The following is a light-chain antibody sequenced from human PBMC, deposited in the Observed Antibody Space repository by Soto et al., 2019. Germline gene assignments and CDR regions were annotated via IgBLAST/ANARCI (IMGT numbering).Light chain of an antibody. J-gene: IGKJ5*01. V-gene: IGKV1-39*01. CDR1: QSISSY. CDR3: QQHGQWPIT. CDR2: AAS. Sequence: DIQMTQSPSSLSASVGDRVTITCRASQSISSYLNWYQQKPGKAPKLLIYAASSLQSGVPSRFSGSGSGTDFTLTISCLQSEDFATYYCQQHGQWPITFGQGTRLEIK.